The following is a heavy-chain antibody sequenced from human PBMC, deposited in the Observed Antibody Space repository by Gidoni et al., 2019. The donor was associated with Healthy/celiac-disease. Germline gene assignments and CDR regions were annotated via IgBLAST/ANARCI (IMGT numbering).Heavy chain of an antibody. J-gene: IGHJ6*02. Sequence: QVQLVQSGAEVKKPGSSVKVSCKASGGTFSSCASSGVRQAPGQGLEWMGGIIPIVGTANYAQKFQGRVTITADESTSTAYMELSSLRSEDTAVYYCARVEEDIVVVPAARGYYYYGMDVWGQGTTVTVSS. V-gene: IGHV1-69*01. CDR1: GGTFSSCA. D-gene: IGHD2-2*01. CDR3: ARVEEDIVVVPAARGYYYYGMDV. CDR2: IIPIVGTA.